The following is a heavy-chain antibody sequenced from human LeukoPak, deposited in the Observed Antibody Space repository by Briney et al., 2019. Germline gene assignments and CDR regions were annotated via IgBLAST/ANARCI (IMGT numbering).Heavy chain of an antibody. Sequence: PSETLSLTCAVYGGSFSGYYWSWIRQPPGKGLEWIGYIYYSGSTNYNPSLRSRVTISVDTSKNQFSLKVRSVTAADTAVYYCARDQGSGSYNLDAFDIWGQGTMVTVSS. D-gene: IGHD1-26*01. CDR2: IYYSGST. CDR1: GGSFSGYY. V-gene: IGHV4-59*01. CDR3: ARDQGSGSYNLDAFDI. J-gene: IGHJ3*02.